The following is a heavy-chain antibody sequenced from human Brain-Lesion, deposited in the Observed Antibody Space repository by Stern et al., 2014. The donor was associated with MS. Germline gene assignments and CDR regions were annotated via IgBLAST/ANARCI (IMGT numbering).Heavy chain of an antibody. V-gene: IGHV4-61*02. CDR2: IFNSGST. D-gene: IGHD2-2*01. J-gene: IGHJ6*02. CDR1: GGSISSGGYY. Sequence: QVQLQESGPGLVKPSQTLSLSCTVSGGSISSGGYYWSWIRQPAGKGLEWIGRIFNSGSTSYNPSLQSRGTTSIKTSKNQFPLRLNSMTAADTAVYYCARGRVVPGFQYYATDVWGQGTTVIVSS. CDR3: ARGRVVPGFQYYATDV.